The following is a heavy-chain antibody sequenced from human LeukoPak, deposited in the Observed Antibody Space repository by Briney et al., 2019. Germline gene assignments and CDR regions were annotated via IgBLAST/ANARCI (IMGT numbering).Heavy chain of an antibody. CDR1: GFTFSSYA. J-gene: IGHJ6*02. Sequence: GGSLRLSCAASGFTFSSYAMHWVRQAPGKGLEWVAVISYDGSNKYYADSVKGRFTISRDNSKNTLYLQMNSLRAEDTAVYYCARDPTIFGVVMAMDVWGQGTTVTVSS. D-gene: IGHD3-3*01. CDR3: ARDPTIFGVVMAMDV. V-gene: IGHV3-30-3*01. CDR2: ISYDGSNK.